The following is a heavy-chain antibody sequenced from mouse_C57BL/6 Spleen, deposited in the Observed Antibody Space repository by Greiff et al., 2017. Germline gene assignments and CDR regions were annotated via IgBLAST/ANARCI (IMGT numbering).Heavy chain of an antibody. J-gene: IGHJ2*01. CDR2: IYPGDGDT. D-gene: IGHD2-4*01. CDR3: AREGDYDGFDY. CDR1: GYAFSSYW. V-gene: IGHV1-80*01. Sequence: QVQLKQSGAELVKPGASVKISCKASGYAFSSYWMNRVKQRPGKGLEWIGQIYPGDGDTNYNGKFKGKATLTADKSSSTAYMQLSSLTSEDSAVYFCAREGDYDGFDYWGQGTTLTVSS.